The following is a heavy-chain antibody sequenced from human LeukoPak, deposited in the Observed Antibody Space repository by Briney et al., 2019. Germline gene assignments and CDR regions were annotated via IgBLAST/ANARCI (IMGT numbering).Heavy chain of an antibody. V-gene: IGHV4-4*07. CDR3: ARQIASAGTAGFDF. J-gene: IGHJ4*02. D-gene: IGHD6-13*01. CDR2: IYSTGST. CDR1: GGSISSYY. Sequence: SETLSLTCTVSGGSISSYYWSWIRQPAGKGLEWIGRIYSTGSTNYNPSLKSRVTMSVGTSKNQFSLRLRSVTAADTAVYYCARQIASAGTAGFDFWGQGALVTVSS.